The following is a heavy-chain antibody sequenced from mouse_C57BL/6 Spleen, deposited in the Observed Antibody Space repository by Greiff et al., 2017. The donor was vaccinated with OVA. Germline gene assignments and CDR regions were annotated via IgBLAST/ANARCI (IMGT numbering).Heavy chain of an antibody. CDR1: GYAFSSSW. V-gene: IGHV1-82*01. CDR3: ARWGTGHFDY. D-gene: IGHD3-3*01. J-gene: IGHJ2*01. Sequence: QVQLKQSGPELVKPGASVKISCKASGYAFSSSWMNWVKQRPGKGLEWIGRIYPGDGDTNYNGKFKGKATLTADNSSSTAYMQLSSLTAEDSAVYFCARWGTGHFDYWGQGTTLTVSS. CDR2: IYPGDGDT.